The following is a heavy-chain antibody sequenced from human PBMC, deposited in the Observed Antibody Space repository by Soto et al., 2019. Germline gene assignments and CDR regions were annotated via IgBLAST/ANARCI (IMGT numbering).Heavy chain of an antibody. V-gene: IGHV1-2*02. D-gene: IGHD3-3*01. CDR3: ARGGGVGVAGSAAFDM. Sequence: QLHLVQSGAVVKKPGASVTVSCSASGYPVTAYYMHWVRQAPGRGLEWMGGINPATGAAKYTQTFQGRVNMTRDTSTSTVCMELGGLTSYDTAGFYCARGGGVGVAGSAAFDMWGQGTVVTVSS. CDR1: GYPVTAYY. J-gene: IGHJ3*02. CDR2: INPATGAA.